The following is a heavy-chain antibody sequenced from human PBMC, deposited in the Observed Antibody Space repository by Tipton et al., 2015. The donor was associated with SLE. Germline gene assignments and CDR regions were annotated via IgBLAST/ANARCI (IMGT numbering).Heavy chain of an antibody. CDR1: GFAFNIYW. Sequence: GSLRLSCAASGFAFNIYWMSWVRQAPGKGLEWVANIKPDGREEYYVDSVKGRFTVSRDSAKNSLYLQMNSLRAEDTAVYYCARERRGNSGWYTFDIWGQGTMVTVSS. J-gene: IGHJ3*02. CDR2: IKPDGREE. CDR3: ARERRGNSGWYTFDI. V-gene: IGHV3-7*01. D-gene: IGHD6-19*01.